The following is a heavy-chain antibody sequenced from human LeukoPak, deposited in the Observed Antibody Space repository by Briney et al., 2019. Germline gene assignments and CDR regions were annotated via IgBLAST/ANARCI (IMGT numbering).Heavy chain of an antibody. CDR2: IYSGGST. CDR1: GLTVSSSY. J-gene: IGHJ5*02. D-gene: IGHD3-16*01. Sequence: PEGSLRLSCAASGLTVSSSYMSWVRQAPGKGLEWVSVIYSGGSTYYADSVKGRFTTSRDNSKNTLFLQMNSLRAEDTAVYYCASFEGGLRLSWGQGTLVTVSS. V-gene: IGHV3-66*02. CDR3: ASFEGGLRLS.